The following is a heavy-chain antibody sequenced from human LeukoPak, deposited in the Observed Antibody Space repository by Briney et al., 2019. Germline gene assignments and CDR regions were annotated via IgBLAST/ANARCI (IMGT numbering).Heavy chain of an antibody. CDR3: ASREIEYSSSSPMRY. CDR1: GYTFTSYD. Sequence: GALVKVSCKASGYTFTSYDINWVRQATGQGLEWMGWMNPNSGNTGYAQKFQGRVTMTRNTSISTAYMELSSLRSEDTAVYYCASREIEYSSSSPMRYWGQGTLVTVSS. J-gene: IGHJ4*02. V-gene: IGHV1-8*01. CDR2: MNPNSGNT. D-gene: IGHD6-6*01.